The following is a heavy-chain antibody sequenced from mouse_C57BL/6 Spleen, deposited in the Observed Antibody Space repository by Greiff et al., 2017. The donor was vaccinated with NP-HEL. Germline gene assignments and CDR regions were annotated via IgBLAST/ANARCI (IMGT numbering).Heavy chain of an antibody. Sequence: EVKVEESGGGLVKPGGSLKLSCAASGFTFSDYGMHWVRQAPEKGLEWVAYISSGSSTIYYADTVKGRFTISRDNAKNTLFLQMTSLRSEDTAMYYCARGDYGRGYFDVWGTGTTVTVSS. J-gene: IGHJ1*03. CDR1: GFTFSDYG. CDR3: ARGDYGRGYFDV. V-gene: IGHV5-17*01. CDR2: ISSGSSTI. D-gene: IGHD1-1*01.